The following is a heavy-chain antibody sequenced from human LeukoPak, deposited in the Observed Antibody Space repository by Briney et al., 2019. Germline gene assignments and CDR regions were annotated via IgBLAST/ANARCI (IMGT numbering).Heavy chain of an antibody. D-gene: IGHD3/OR15-3a*01. J-gene: IGHJ4*02. V-gene: IGHV3-11*04. Sequence: GGSLRLSCVASGFTLSDYYMSWVRQAPGKGLEWVSYISSSDGTIFYADSVKGRFTISRDNAKNSLFLQMNSLRDDDTAVYYCARGTGTGWRFDFWGQGTLVTVSS. CDR3: ARGTGTGWRFDF. CDR2: ISSSDGTI. CDR1: GFTLSDYY.